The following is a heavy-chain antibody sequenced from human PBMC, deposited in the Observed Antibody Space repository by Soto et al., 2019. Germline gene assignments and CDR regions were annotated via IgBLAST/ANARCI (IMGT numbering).Heavy chain of an antibody. J-gene: IGHJ4*02. Sequence: QVQLVQSGAEVKKPGPSVKVSCKASGYTFTSYGISWVRQAPGQGLEWMGWISAYNGNTNYAQKLQGRVTMTTDTATRTPYMELRSLRSDDTAVYYCARDSGTPAPETYYYDSSGYYKNWGQGTLVTVSP. CDR1: GYTFTSYG. CDR3: ARDSGTPAPETYYYDSSGYYKN. V-gene: IGHV1-18*01. CDR2: ISAYNGNT. D-gene: IGHD3-22*01.